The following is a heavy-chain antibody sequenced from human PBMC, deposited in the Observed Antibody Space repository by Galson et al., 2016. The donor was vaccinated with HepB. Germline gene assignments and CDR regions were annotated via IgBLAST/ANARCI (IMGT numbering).Heavy chain of an antibody. J-gene: IGHJ4*02. Sequence: SLRLPCAASEFTGSNNYMSWVRQAPGKGLEWVSLLYSGGNTRYADSVEGRFTLSRDNSKNTVYLQMNSLRAEDTAVYYCSTLNPASPYFDYWGQGTLVTVSS. CDR1: EFTGSNNY. V-gene: IGHV3-53*01. CDR3: STLNPASPYFDY. CDR2: LYSGGNT.